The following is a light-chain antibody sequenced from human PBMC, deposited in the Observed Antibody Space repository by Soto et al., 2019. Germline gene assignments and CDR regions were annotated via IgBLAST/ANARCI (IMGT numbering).Light chain of an antibody. CDR1: SGSIARGY. CDR3: QSYDSGNPWV. CDR2: DDD. Sequence: NFMLTQPHSVSESPGKTVTISCSGSSGSIARGYVQWYQQRPGSAPTTVIYDDDQRPSGVPDRFSGSIDSSSNSASLTISGLKTDDEADYYCQSYDSGNPWVFGGGTKVTVL. V-gene: IGLV6-57*02. J-gene: IGLJ3*02.